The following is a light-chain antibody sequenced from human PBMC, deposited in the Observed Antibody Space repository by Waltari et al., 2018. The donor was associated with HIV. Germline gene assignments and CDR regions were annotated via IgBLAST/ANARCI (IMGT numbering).Light chain of an antibody. Sequence: DIQMTQSPSSLSASVGDRVTITCRASQSISSYLNWYQQKPGKAPKLLFYAASSLQSGVPSRFSGSGSGTDFTLTISSLQPEGFATYYCQQSYSTLWTFCQGTKVEIK. CDR3: QQSYSTLWT. CDR1: QSISSY. J-gene: IGKJ1*01. CDR2: AAS. V-gene: IGKV1-39*01.